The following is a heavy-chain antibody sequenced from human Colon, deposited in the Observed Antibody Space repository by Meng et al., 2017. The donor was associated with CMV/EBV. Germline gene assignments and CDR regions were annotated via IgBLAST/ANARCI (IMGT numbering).Heavy chain of an antibody. CDR2: ISGSSEYI. CDR3: ARALYDSLTGYSRYFDL. CDR1: VFSFNSYS. V-gene: IGHV3-21*06. J-gene: IGHJ2*01. D-gene: IGHD3-9*01. Sequence: VFSFNSYSMFWVRQAPGKGLEWVSGISGSSEYIFYADSLKGRSAISRDNAENSLFLHMSSLRAEDTAVYYCARALYDSLTGYSRYFDLWGRGTLVTVPQ.